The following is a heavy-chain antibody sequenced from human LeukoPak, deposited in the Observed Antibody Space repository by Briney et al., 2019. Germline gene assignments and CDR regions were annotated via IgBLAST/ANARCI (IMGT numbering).Heavy chain of an antibody. CDR3: ARDGEYSYGFSYYYMDV. CDR2: IKQDGSEK. D-gene: IGHD5-18*01. V-gene: IGHV3-7*01. CDR1: GFTFSSYG. J-gene: IGHJ6*03. Sequence: PGGSLRLSCAASGFTFSSYGMHWVRQAPGKGLEWVAIIKQDGSEKYYVDSVKGRVTISRDNAKNTLYLQMNSLTAEDTAVYYCARDGEYSYGFSYYYMDVWGKGTTVTVSS.